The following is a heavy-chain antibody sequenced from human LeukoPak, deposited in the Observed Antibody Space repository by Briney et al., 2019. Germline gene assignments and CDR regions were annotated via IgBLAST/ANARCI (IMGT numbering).Heavy chain of an antibody. J-gene: IGHJ3*02. V-gene: IGHV3-7*01. CDR1: GFTFSSYA. CDR3: ATYSGPDKWDASDM. D-gene: IGHD1-26*01. Sequence: GGSLRLPCAASGFTFSSYAMTWVRQAPGKGLEWVATIRVDGSVEYPVGSMKGRFTISRDNAKNSLHLQMNSLRVEDTAVYYCATYSGPDKWDASDMWGQGTLVTVSS. CDR2: IRVDGSVE.